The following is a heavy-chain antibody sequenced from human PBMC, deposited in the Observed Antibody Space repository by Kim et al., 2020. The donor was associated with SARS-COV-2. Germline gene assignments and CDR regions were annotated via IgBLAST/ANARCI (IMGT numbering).Heavy chain of an antibody. V-gene: IGHV1-2*06. CDR1: GYSFSGYF. CDR3: ARAPYSHEFYSSAYNYNW. D-gene: IGHD3-22*01. CDR2: VIPNNGGT. Sequence: ASVKVSCKASGYSFSGYFIHWIRQAPGQGLEWMGRVIPNNGGTNYAQNFEGRVTFTRDTSISTAYMELNGLTYDDTAVYYCARAPYSHEFYSSAYNYNW. J-gene: IGHJ5*01.